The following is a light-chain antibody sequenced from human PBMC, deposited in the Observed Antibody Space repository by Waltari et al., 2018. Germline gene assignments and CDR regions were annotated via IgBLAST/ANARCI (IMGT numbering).Light chain of an antibody. Sequence: SALTHPAPGSRSPAQPLTISCTRPRRDRGGSNAATWYQQHPGKAPKHLIYDVSKRPAGVSNRFSGSKSGNTASLRISGLQADDEAEYYCSSYSTNSAQVFGTGTKVTFL. CDR1: RRDRGGSNA. CDR3: SSYSTNSAQV. V-gene: IGLV2-14*03. J-gene: IGLJ1*01. CDR2: DVS.